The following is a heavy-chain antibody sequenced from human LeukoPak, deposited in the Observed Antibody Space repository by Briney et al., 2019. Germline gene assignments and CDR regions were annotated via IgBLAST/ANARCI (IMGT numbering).Heavy chain of an antibody. CDR2: IYTSGST. V-gene: IGHV4-4*07. J-gene: IGHJ6*02. D-gene: IGHD6-19*01. Sequence: AETLSLTCTVSGGSISSYYWSWIRQPAGKGLEWIGRIYTSGSTNYNPSLKSRVTMSVDTSKNQFSLKLSSVTAADTAVYYCARGAVAGHYYYYYGMDVWGQGTTVTVSS. CDR3: ARGAVAGHYYYYYGMDV. CDR1: GGSISSYY.